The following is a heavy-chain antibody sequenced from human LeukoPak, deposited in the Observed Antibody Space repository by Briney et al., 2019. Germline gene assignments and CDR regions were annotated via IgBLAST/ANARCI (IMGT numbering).Heavy chain of an antibody. CDR1: GFTFSNYP. V-gene: IGHV3-23*01. CDR3: AKEISESYRWGFDY. J-gene: IGHJ4*02. D-gene: IGHD1-26*01. Sequence: GGSLRLSCAASGFTFSNYPMTWVCQAPGKGLEWVSVISGSGGRTYYADSVKGRFTISRDNSKNTLFLQMNSLRAEDTAVYHCAKEISESYRWGFDYWGQGTLVTVSS. CDR2: ISGSGGRT.